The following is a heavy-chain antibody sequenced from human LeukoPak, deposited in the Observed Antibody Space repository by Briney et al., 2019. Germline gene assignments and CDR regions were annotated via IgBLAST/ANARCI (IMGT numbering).Heavy chain of an antibody. CDR3: ARGRLVDIVVVVAARLSPFFDY. CDR2: IYTSGST. J-gene: IGHJ4*02. Sequence: PSETLSLTCTVSGGSITSGSYYWSWIRQPAGKGLEWIGRIYTSGSTTYNPSLKSRVTISVDTSKNQFSLKLSSVTAADTAVYYCARGRLVDIVVVVAARLSPFFDYWGQGTLVTVSS. D-gene: IGHD2-15*01. V-gene: IGHV4-61*02. CDR1: GGSITSGSYY.